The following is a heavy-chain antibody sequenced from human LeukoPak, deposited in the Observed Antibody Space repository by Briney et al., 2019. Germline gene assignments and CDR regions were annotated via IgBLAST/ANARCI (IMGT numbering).Heavy chain of an antibody. CDR2: INHSGST. CDR1: GGSISSYY. D-gene: IGHD3-22*01. J-gene: IGHJ3*02. V-gene: IGHV4-34*01. Sequence: SETLSLTSTVSGGSISSYYWSWIRQPPGKGLEWIGEINHSGSTNYNPSLKSRVTISVDTSKNQFSLKLSSVTAADTAVYYCARAYRSAYYYDSRTPRDAFDIWGQGTMVTVSS. CDR3: ARAYRSAYYYDSRTPRDAFDI.